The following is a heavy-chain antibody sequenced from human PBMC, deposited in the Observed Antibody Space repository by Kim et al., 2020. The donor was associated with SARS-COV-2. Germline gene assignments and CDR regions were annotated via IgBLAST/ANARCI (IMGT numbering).Heavy chain of an antibody. CDR3: ARYCSGGSCYSYYYYGMDV. J-gene: IGHJ6*02. D-gene: IGHD2-15*01. Sequence: SRVTISVDTSKNKFSLKLSSVTAADTAVYYCARYCSGGSCYSYYYYGMDVWGQGTTVTVSS. V-gene: IGHV4-59*01.